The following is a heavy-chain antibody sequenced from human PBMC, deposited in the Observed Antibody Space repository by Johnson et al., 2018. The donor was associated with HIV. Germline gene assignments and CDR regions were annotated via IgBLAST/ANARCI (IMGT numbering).Heavy chain of an antibody. V-gene: IGHV3-66*01. D-gene: IGHD1-7*01. CDR2: IYSGGST. J-gene: IGHJ3*02. Sequence: VQLVESGGGLVQPGGSLRLSCAASGFTFSSYAMTWVRQAPGKGLEWVSVIYSGGSTYYADSVKGRFTISRDISKNTLDLQMNSLRAEDTAVYYCARAPQTYNWNYMMAFDMWGQGTMVTVSP. CDR1: GFTFSSYA. CDR3: ARAPQTYNWNYMMAFDM.